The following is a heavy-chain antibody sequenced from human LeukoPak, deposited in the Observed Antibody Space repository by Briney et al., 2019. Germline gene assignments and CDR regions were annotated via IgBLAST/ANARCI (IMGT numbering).Heavy chain of an antibody. D-gene: IGHD4-11*01. CDR3: ARGYRNWDFDY. Sequence: ASVKVSCKASGYTFTRYGISWVRQAPGQGLEWMGWINPNSGNTGYARKFQGRVTITRSTSISTAYMELSSLRSEDTAVYYCARGYRNWDFDYWGQGTLVTVSS. CDR1: GYTFTRYG. CDR2: INPNSGNT. V-gene: IGHV1-8*03. J-gene: IGHJ4*02.